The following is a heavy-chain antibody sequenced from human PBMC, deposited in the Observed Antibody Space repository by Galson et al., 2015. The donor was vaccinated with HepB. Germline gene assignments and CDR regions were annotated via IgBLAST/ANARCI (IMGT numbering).Heavy chain of an antibody. CDR3: AKVPSPYYDFWSGPDY. V-gene: IGHV3-23*01. Sequence: SLRLSCAASGFTFNSYTTTWVRQAPGKGLEWVSVISGSGDRTNYADSVKGRFTISRDNSKNTLYLQMNSLRAEDTAVYYCAKVPSPYYDFWSGPDYWGQGTLVTVSS. J-gene: IGHJ4*02. D-gene: IGHD3-3*01. CDR2: ISGSGDRT. CDR1: GFTFNSYT.